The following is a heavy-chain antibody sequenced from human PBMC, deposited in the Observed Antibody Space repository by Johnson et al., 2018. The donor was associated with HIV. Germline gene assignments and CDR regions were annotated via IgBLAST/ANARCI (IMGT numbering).Heavy chain of an antibody. CDR2: IYSGGST. D-gene: IGHD4-17*01. CDR3: AREVDYAVNTQHLDAFDI. V-gene: IGHV3-66*01. J-gene: IGHJ3*02. CDR1: GFTVSSNY. Sequence: VQLVESGGGLVQPGGSLRLSCAASGFTVSSNYMSWVRQAPGKGLEWVSVIYSGGSTYYADSVKGRFTISRDNSKNTLYLPMNSLRAEDTSVYYCAREVDYAVNTQHLDAFDIWGQGTMVTVSS.